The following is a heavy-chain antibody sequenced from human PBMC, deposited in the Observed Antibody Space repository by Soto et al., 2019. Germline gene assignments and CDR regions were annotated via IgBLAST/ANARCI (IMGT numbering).Heavy chain of an antibody. V-gene: IGHV4-30-2*01. J-gene: IGHJ5*02. CDR1: GGSISSGGYS. D-gene: IGHD2-21*02. CDR2: IYHSGST. Sequence: QLQLQESGSGLVKPSQTLSLTCAVSGGSISSGGYSWSWIRQPPGKGLEWIGYIYHSGSTYYNPSLKSRVTISVDRSKTPCALKLSSGTAADTAVYYCARVAYCGGDGSRGFDPWGQGTLVTVSS. CDR3: ARVAYCGGDGSRGFDP.